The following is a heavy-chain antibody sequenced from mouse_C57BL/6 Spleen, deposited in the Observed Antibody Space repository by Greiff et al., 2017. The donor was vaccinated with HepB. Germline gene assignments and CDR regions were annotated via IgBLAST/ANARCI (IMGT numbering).Heavy chain of an antibody. CDR3: ARGGGRDYGNYYYAMDY. V-gene: IGHV1-19*01. CDR1: GYTFTDYY. J-gene: IGHJ4*01. D-gene: IGHD2-1*01. CDR2: INPYNGGT. Sequence: VHVKQSGPVLVKPGASVKMSCKASGYTFTDYYMNWVKQSHGKSLEWIGVINPYNGGTSYNQKFKGKATLTVDKSSSTAYMELNSLTSEDSAVYYCARGGGRDYGNYYYAMDYWGQGTSVTVSS.